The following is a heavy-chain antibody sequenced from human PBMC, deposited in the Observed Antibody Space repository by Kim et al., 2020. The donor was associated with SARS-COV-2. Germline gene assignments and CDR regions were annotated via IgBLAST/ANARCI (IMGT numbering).Heavy chain of an antibody. CDR1: GYTFTSYD. Sequence: ASVKVSCKASGYTFTSYDINWVRQATGQGLEWMGWMNPNSGNTGYAQKFQGRVTMTRNTSISTAYMELSSLRSEDTAVYYCARSVLRYFDWSNSYYYGMDVWGQGTTVTVSS. CDR2: MNPNSGNT. J-gene: IGHJ6*02. CDR3: ARSVLRYFDWSNSYYYGMDV. V-gene: IGHV1-8*01. D-gene: IGHD3-9*01.